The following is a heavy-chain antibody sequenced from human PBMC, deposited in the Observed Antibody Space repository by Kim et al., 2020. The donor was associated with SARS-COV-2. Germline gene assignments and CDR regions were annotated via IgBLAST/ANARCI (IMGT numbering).Heavy chain of an antibody. J-gene: IGHJ6*03. Sequence: YNPSLSSRVTTSVNTSKNQFSLKLSSVNAADTAVYYCARHRNVYYYYMDVWGKGTTVTVSS. CDR3: ARHRNVYYYYMDV. V-gene: IGHV4-39*01.